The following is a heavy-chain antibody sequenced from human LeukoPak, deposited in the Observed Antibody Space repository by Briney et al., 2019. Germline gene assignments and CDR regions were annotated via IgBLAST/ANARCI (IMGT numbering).Heavy chain of an antibody. CDR2: INPGGSST. D-gene: IGHD1-14*01. J-gene: IGHJ4*02. V-gene: IGHV3-74*01. CDR3: ARSNQADDY. Sequence: GGSLRLSCAASGFTFSSYWMHWVRQVPGKGLVWVSRINPGGSSTAYADSVKCRFPISRDNAKNTLYLQMDSLRAEDTAIYYCARSNQADDYWGQGTLVTVSS. CDR1: GFTFSSYW.